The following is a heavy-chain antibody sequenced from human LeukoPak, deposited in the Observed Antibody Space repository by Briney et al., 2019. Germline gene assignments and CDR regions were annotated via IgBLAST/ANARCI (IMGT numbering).Heavy chain of an antibody. J-gene: IGHJ3*02. Sequence: ASETLSLTCTVSGYSISSGYYWGWIRQPPGKGLEWIGSIYHSGSTNYNPSLKSRVTISVDTSKNQFSLKLSSVTAADTAVYYCARVRLWSYCGGDCYPDDAFDIWGQGTMVTVSS. CDR2: IYHSGST. CDR3: ARVRLWSYCGGDCYPDDAFDI. D-gene: IGHD2-21*02. CDR1: GYSISSGYY. V-gene: IGHV4-38-2*02.